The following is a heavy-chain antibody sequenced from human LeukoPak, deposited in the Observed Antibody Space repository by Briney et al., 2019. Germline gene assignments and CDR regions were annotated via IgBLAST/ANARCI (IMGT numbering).Heavy chain of an antibody. CDR1: GGSISSSNW. V-gene: IGHV4-4*02. J-gene: IGHJ6*02. CDR3: ASRRRPRNYYYYYGRDV. Sequence: SETLSLTCAASGGSISSSNWWSWVRQPHGRGLEWIGVIYHSGSKNYNPSLKSRVTISVDKSKNQFSLKLSSVTAADTAVYYCASRRRPRNYYYYYGRDVWGQGTTVTVSS. CDR2: IYHSGSK. D-gene: IGHD1-14*01.